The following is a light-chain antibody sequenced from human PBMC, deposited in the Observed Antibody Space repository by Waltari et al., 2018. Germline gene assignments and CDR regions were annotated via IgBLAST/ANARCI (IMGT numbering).Light chain of an antibody. Sequence: DIVMTQSPDSLAVSLGERATINCKSSQNILCSSNNMNFLAWYQQKPGQPPKLLISWASTRESGAPDRFSGSGSGTDFTLTISSLQAEDVAVYYCQQYYSAPITFGQGTRLEIK. J-gene: IGKJ5*01. CDR3: QQYYSAPIT. CDR1: QNILCSSNNMNF. CDR2: WAS. V-gene: IGKV4-1*01.